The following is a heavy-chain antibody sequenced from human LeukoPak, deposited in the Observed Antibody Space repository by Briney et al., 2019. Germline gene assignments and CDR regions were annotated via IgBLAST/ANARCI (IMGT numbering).Heavy chain of an antibody. CDR3: AKRASGSGTSLYYFDY. CDR2: ISNSAGST. V-gene: IGHV3-23*01. CDR1: GFTFGYHA. Sequence: PGGSLRLSCTASGFTFGYHAINWVRQAPGKGLEWVSVISNSAGSTFYADSVKGRFTISRDNSKNTLYLQMNSLRAEDTAVYYCAKRASGSGTSLYYFDYWGQGTLVTVSS. D-gene: IGHD3-10*01. J-gene: IGHJ4*02.